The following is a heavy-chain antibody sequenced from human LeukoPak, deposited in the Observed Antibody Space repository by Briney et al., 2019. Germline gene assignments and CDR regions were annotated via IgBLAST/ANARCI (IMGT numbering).Heavy chain of an antibody. J-gene: IGHJ5*02. CDR2: TYYRSTWYN. D-gene: IGHD2-2*01. V-gene: IGHV6-1*01. CDR3: ARRLTQYDCFDP. CDR1: GDSVSSNSVT. Sequence: SQTLSLTCAISGDSVSSNSVTWNWIRQSPSRGLGWLGRTYYRSTWYNDYAVSVRGRITVNPDTSKNQFTLHLNSVTPEDTAVYYCARRLTQYDCFDPWGQGILVTVSS.